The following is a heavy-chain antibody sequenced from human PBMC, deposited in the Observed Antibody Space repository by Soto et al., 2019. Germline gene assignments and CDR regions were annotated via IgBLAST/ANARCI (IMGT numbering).Heavy chain of an antibody. J-gene: IGHJ6*02. Sequence: ASVKVSCKASGYTFTSYDINWVRQATGQGLEWMGWMNPNSGNTGYAQKFQGRVTMTRNTSISTAYMELSSLRSEDTAVYYCARGELRFLEWLLQSPAYYYYGMDVWGQGTTVTV. D-gene: IGHD3-3*01. CDR2: MNPNSGNT. CDR3: ARGELRFLEWLLQSPAYYYYGMDV. V-gene: IGHV1-8*01. CDR1: GYTFTSYD.